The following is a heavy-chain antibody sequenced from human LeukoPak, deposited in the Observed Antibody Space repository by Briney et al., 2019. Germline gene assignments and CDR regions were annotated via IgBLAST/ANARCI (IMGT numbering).Heavy chain of an antibody. Sequence: GGSLRLSCEASGFTFSTYAMHWVRQAPGKGLEWVAVLWSDGSNKNHADSVKGRFTISRDNSKNTLYLQMNSLRAEDTAVYFCAREGRWLQSRLFDYWGQGTPVTVSS. CDR3: AREGRWLQSRLFDY. V-gene: IGHV3-33*01. J-gene: IGHJ4*02. D-gene: IGHD5-12*01. CDR1: GFTFSTYA. CDR2: LWSDGSNK.